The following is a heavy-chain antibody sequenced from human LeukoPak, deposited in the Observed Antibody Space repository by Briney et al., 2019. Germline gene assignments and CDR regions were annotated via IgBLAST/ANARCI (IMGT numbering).Heavy chain of an antibody. D-gene: IGHD3-10*01. CDR2: IYYDGTT. Sequence: RASETLSLTCTLSGGSISNYDWSWIRQPPGKGLEWIGHIYYDGTTNYNPSLKSRLTISLGTSKNQFSLRLTSVTAADTAMYYCARHPGYYYGLDVWGQGTTVTVSS. CDR3: ARHPGYYYGLDV. CDR1: GGSISNYD. V-gene: IGHV4-59*08. J-gene: IGHJ6*02.